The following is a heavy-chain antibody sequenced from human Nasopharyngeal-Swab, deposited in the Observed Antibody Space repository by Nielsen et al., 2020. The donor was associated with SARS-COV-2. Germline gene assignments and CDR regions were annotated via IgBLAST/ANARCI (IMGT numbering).Heavy chain of an antibody. V-gene: IGHV4-59*08. Sequence: SETLSLTCTISGGSISSYYWSWIRQPPGKGLEWIGYVYYSGSPSYNPSLKSRVTISVDTSKNQFSLKLSSVTAADTAVYYCARHPYGITIFGVGLYYFDYWGQGTLVTVSS. CDR2: VYYSGSP. CDR3: ARHPYGITIFGVGLYYFDY. CDR1: GGSISSYY. J-gene: IGHJ4*02. D-gene: IGHD3-3*01.